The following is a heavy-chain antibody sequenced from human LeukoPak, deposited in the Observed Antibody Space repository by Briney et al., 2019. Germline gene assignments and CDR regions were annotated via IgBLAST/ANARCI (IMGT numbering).Heavy chain of an antibody. D-gene: IGHD2-21*02. J-gene: IGHJ4*02. Sequence: GGSLRLSCAASGFTFSSYEMNWVRQAPGKGLEWVSYISSSGSTIYYADSVKGRFTISRDNAKNSLYLQMNSLRAEDTAVYYCARDRVVVTAIQNRYFDYWGQGTLVTASS. CDR3: ARDRVVVTAIQNRYFDY. CDR2: ISSSGSTI. V-gene: IGHV3-48*03. CDR1: GFTFSSYE.